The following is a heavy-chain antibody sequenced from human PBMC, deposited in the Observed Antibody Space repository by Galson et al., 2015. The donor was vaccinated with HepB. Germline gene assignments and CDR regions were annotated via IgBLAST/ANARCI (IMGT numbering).Heavy chain of an antibody. CDR1: GFTFSSYW. Sequence: SLRLSCAASGFTFSSYWMTWVRQAPGKGLEWVATIKQDKSEKYYVDSVEGRFTISRDNAKNSLYLQMNSLRAEDTALYYCARDKAVAAGGYAFDIWGQGTMVTVSS. CDR2: IKQDKSEK. D-gene: IGHD6-19*01. CDR3: ARDKAVAAGGYAFDI. J-gene: IGHJ3*02. V-gene: IGHV3-7*01.